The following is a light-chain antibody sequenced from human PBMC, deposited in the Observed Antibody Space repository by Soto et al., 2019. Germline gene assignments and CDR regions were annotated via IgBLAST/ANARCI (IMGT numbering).Light chain of an antibody. CDR2: DAS. Sequence: DIQMTQSPSSLSASVGDRVTITCQASQDISTYLNWYQQKPGKAPKLLIYDASNLETGVPSRFSGSGSGTDFTFAISSLPTEDIATYYCQQYANLPLYTFGQGTKLEI. CDR3: QQYANLPLYT. CDR1: QDISTY. V-gene: IGKV1-33*01. J-gene: IGKJ2*01.